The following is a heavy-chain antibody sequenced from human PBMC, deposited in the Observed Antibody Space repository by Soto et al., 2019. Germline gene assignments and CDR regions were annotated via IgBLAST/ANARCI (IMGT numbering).Heavy chain of an antibody. Sequence: PGGSLRLSCAASGFTFSSYDMHWVRQATGKGLEWVSAIGTAGDTYYPGSVKGRFTISRENAKNSLYLQMNSLRAGDTAVYYCARGADSLYYYYYMDVWGKGTTVTVSS. CDR1: GFTFSSYD. V-gene: IGHV3-13*01. D-gene: IGHD2-21*01. CDR2: IGTAGDT. CDR3: ARGADSLYYYYYMDV. J-gene: IGHJ6*03.